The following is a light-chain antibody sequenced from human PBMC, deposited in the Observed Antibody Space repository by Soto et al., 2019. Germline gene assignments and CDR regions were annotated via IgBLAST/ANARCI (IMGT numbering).Light chain of an antibody. Sequence: DIQMTQSPSSLSASVGDRVTITCRASQSISSYLNWYQQKPGKPPKLLIYAVSSFQSGVPSRFIGSGSATDFSLTITSLQPADFATYYWQQTYSTPRTFGQGTKVEIK. CDR3: QQTYSTPRT. V-gene: IGKV1-39*01. J-gene: IGKJ1*01. CDR2: AVS. CDR1: QSISSY.